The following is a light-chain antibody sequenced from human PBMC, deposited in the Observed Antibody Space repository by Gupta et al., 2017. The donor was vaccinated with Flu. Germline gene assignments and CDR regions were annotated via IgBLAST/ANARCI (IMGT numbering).Light chain of an antibody. CDR2: KIS. Sequence: VTLGQPASISCRSSQSVVHSSGNTYLNWFQQRPGQSPRRLIYKISNRDSAVPDRFSGSGSGTDFTLHIIRVEAEDVGVYYCRQGKDWPYTFGQGTKLEIK. CDR1: QSVVHSSGNTY. CDR3: RQGKDWPYT. V-gene: IGKV2-30*02. J-gene: IGKJ2*01.